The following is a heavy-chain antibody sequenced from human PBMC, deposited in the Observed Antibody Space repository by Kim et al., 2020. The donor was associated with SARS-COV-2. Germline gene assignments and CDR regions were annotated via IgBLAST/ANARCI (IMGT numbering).Heavy chain of an antibody. Sequence: GGSLRLSCAVSGFTFNDYGMRWVRQAPGKGLEWVSFISRNGDRTEYADSVKGRFTISRDYSKNTLYLQMNSLTAEDTAVYYCAKQLYIVALNIYYG. CDR3: AKQLYIVALNIYYG. CDR1: GFTFNDYG. J-gene: IGHJ6*01. V-gene: IGHV3-NL1*01. D-gene: IGHD5-12*01. CDR2: ISRNGDRT.